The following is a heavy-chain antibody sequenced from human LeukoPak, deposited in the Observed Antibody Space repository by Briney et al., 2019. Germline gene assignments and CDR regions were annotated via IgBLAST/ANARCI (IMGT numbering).Heavy chain of an antibody. CDR3: THKGYSSSWYEDY. CDR1: GFSLSTSGVG. V-gene: IGHV2-5*01. CDR2: IYWYDDK. J-gene: IGHJ4*02. D-gene: IGHD6-13*01. Sequence: SGPTLVNPTHTLTLTFTFPGFSLSTSGVGVGWIRQPPGKALEWLALIYWYDDKRYTPSRKSGHTITKDTSKNQVVLTITNMDPVDTATYYCTHKGYSSSWYEDYWGQGTLVTVSS.